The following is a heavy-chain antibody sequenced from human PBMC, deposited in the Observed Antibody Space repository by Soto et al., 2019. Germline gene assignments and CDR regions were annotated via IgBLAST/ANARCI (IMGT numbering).Heavy chain of an antibody. CDR1: GFIFSSYW. Sequence: EVQLVESGGGLVQPGGSLRLSCAASGFIFSSYWMSWVRQVPGKGLVWVSRINTDGSNTGYADSVKGRFTISRDNAKNTLYLQMDSLRAEDTAVYYCVAYYDSRSGLSDYWGQGTLVTVSS. J-gene: IGHJ4*02. CDR2: INTDGSNT. V-gene: IGHV3-74*01. CDR3: VAYYDSRSGLSDY. D-gene: IGHD3-22*01.